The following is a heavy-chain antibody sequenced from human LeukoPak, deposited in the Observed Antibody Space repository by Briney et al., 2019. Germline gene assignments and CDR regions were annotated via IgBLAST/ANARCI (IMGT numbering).Heavy chain of an antibody. CDR1: GLTFSDYY. J-gene: IGHJ6*02. D-gene: IGHD3-9*01. CDR3: ARSDIFSYYGMDV. CDR2: ISSSGSTI. Sequence: GGSLRLSCAASGLTFSDYYMSWIRQAPGKGLEWVSYISSSGSTIYYADSVKGRFTISRDNAKNSLYLQMNSLRAEDTAVYYCARSDIFSYYGMDVWGQGTTVTVSS. V-gene: IGHV3-11*01.